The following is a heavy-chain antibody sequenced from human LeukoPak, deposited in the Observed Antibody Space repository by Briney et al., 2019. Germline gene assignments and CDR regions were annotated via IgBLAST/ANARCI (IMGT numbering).Heavy chain of an antibody. CDR1: GFTFSSYA. D-gene: IGHD2-2*02. CDR3: ARDGVGYCSSTSCYTNWFDP. V-gene: IGHV3-30*01. Sequence: GRSLRLSCAASGFTFSSYAMHWVRQAPGKGLEWVAVISYDGSNKYYADSVKGRFTISRDNSKNTLYLQMNSPRAEDTAVYYCARDGVGYCSSTSCYTNWFDPWGQGTLVTVSS. J-gene: IGHJ5*02. CDR2: ISYDGSNK.